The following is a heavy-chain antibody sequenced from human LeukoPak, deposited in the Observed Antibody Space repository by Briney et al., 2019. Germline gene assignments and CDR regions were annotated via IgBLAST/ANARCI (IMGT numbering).Heavy chain of an antibody. Sequence: GGSLRLSCAASGFTFSSYSLNWVRQAPGKGLECVSSISGSSSYIYCADSVKGRFTISRDNAKNSLYLQMHSLRAEDTAVYYCARTSGDLGYYYDMDVWGQGTMVTVSS. CDR2: ISGSSSYI. CDR1: GFTFSSYS. D-gene: IGHD7-27*01. V-gene: IGHV3-21*01. CDR3: ARTSGDLGYYYDMDV. J-gene: IGHJ6*02.